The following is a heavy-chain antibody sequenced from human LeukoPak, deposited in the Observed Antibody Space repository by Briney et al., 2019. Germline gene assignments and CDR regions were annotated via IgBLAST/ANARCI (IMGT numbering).Heavy chain of an antibody. CDR3: ARDMSSGYPSSISWFDP. CDR2: INPKSDGT. Sequence: ASAKVSCKASGYTFSGYYMHWVRQAPGQGLEWMGWINPKSDGTNYAQKFQGRVTMTRDTSISTAYMELSRLRSDDTAVYYCARDMSSGYPSSISWFDPWGQGTLVTVSS. J-gene: IGHJ5*02. V-gene: IGHV1-2*02. CDR1: GYTFSGYY. D-gene: IGHD3-22*01.